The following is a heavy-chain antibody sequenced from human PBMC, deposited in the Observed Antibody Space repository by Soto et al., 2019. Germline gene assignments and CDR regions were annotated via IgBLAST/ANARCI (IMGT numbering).Heavy chain of an antibody. D-gene: IGHD2-2*01. CDR2: ISYDGSNK. J-gene: IGHJ5*02. CDR3: AGGGYCTSTSCYLNWFDP. CDR1: GFTFSSYA. Sequence: QVQLVESGGGVVQPGRSLRLSCAASGFTFSSYAMHWVRQAPGKGLEWVALISYDGSNKYYADSVKGRFTISRDNPKNTLYLQMNSLRAEDTAVYYCAGGGYCTSTSCYLNWFDPWGQGTLDSVSS. V-gene: IGHV3-30-3*01.